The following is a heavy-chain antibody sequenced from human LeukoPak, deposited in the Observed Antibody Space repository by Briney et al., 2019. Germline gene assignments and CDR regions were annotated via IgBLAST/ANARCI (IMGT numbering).Heavy chain of an antibody. CDR1: GYTFTRYG. Sequence: ASVKVSCKASGYTFTRYGISWVRQAPRQGLEWMGGISAYNGNTNYPQKRQGRVTMTTDTSTGTAYMELRRLRSDDTAVYYCARVKGEHYDFWSGYLYYFDYWGQGTLVTVSS. J-gene: IGHJ4*02. D-gene: IGHD3-3*01. CDR2: ISAYNGNT. V-gene: IGHV1-18*01. CDR3: ARVKGEHYDFWSGYLYYFDY.